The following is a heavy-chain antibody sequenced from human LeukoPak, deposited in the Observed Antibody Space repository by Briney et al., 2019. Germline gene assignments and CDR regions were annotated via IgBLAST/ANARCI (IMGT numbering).Heavy chain of an antibody. CDR3: AKAMIVVVIQGGLDY. V-gene: IGHV3-23*01. J-gene: IGHJ4*02. CDR1: GFTFSSYA. CDR2: ISGSGGST. D-gene: IGHD3-22*01. Sequence: GGSLRLSCAASGFTFSSYAMSWVRQAPGKGLEWVSAISGSGGSTYYADSVKGRFTISRDNSKNTLYLQMNSLRAEYTAVYYCAKAMIVVVIQGGLDYWGQGTLVTVCS.